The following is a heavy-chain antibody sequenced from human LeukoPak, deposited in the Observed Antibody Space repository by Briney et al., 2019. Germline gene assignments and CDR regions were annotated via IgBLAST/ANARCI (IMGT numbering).Heavy chain of an antibody. CDR2: ISAYNGNT. CDR3: ARDASLTIVSTAEFEY. CDR1: GYTFTSYA. V-gene: IGHV1-18*01. Sequence: GASVKVSCKASGYTFTSYAMHWVRQAPGQGLEWMGWISAYNGNTNFAQKFQGRVIMTTDTSTSTAYMELRSLKSDDTAVYYCARDASLTIVSTAEFEYWGQGTLVTVSS. J-gene: IGHJ4*02. D-gene: IGHD2-2*01.